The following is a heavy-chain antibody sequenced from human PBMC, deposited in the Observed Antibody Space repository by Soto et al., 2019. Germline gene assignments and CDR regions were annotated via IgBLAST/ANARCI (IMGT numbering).Heavy chain of an antibody. CDR2: INHSGST. CDR1: GGSFSVYY. V-gene: IGHV4-34*01. D-gene: IGHD2-21*02. Sequence: PSETLSLTCAVYGGSFSVYYWSWIRQPPGKGLEWIGEINHSGSTNYNPSLKSRVTISVDTSKNQFSLKLSSVTAADTAVYYCAGDTLVRRGDYWGQG. CDR3: AGDTLVRRGDY. J-gene: IGHJ4*02.